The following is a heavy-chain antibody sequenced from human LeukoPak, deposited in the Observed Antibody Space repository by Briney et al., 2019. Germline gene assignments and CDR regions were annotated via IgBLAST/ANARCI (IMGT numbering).Heavy chain of an antibody. Sequence: PSETLSLTCTVSGGSISSYYWSWIRQPAGKGLEWIGRIYTSGSTNYNPSLKSRVTISVDTSKNQFSLKLSSVTAADTAVYYCAREVWSGYPSYYFDYWGQGTLVTVSS. D-gene: IGHD3-3*01. J-gene: IGHJ4*02. CDR1: GGSISSYY. CDR2: IYTSGST. V-gene: IGHV4-4*07. CDR3: AREVWSGYPSYYFDY.